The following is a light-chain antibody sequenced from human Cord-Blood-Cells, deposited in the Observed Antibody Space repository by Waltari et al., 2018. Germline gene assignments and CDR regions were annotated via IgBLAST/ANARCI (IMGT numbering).Light chain of an antibody. CDR1: QSLLHSNGYNY. Sequence: DLVMTQSPLSLPAPPGEPASISCRSSQSLLHSNGYNYLDWYLQKPGQSPQLLIYLGSNRASGVPDRFSGSGSGTDFTLKISRVEAEDVGVYYCMQALQTPTFGQGTKVEIK. J-gene: IGKJ1*01. CDR2: LGS. V-gene: IGKV2-28*01. CDR3: MQALQTPT.